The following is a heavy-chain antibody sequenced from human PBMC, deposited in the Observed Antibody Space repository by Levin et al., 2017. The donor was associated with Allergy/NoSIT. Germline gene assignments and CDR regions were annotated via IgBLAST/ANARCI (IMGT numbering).Heavy chain of an antibody. CDR1: GFTFSSYG. CDR3: AREGYCSSTSCYRYFDY. J-gene: IGHJ4*02. CDR2: IWYDGSNK. D-gene: IGHD2-2*01. Sequence: GGSLRLSCAASGFTFSSYGMHWVRQAPGKGLEWVAVIWYDGSNKYYADSVKGRFTISRDNSKNTLYLQMNSLRAEDTAVYYCAREGYCSSTSCYRYFDYWGQGTLVTVSS. V-gene: IGHV3-33*01.